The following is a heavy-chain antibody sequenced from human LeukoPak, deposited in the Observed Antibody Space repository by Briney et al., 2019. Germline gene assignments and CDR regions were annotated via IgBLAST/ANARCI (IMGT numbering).Heavy chain of an antibody. V-gene: IGHV3-53*01. D-gene: IGHD1-26*01. CDR2: IYSGGNT. CDR1: GFTFSSYW. J-gene: IGHJ4*02. CDR3: ARDRVGATTNFDY. Sequence: GGSLRLSCEASGFTFSSYWMHWVRQAPGKGLDWVSVIYSGGNTYYADSVKGRFTISRDNSKNTLYLQMNSLRAEDTAVYYCARDRVGATTNFDYWGQGTLVTVSS.